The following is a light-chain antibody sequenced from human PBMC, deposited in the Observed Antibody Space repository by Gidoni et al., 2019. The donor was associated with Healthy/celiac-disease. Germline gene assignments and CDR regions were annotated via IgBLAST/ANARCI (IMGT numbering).Light chain of an antibody. CDR2: AAS. V-gene: IGKV1-8*01. J-gene: IGKJ4*01. CDR1: QGISSY. CDR3: QQYYSYPLT. Sequence: AIRMTQSPSSFSASTGDRVTITCRASQGISSYLAWYQQTPGKAPELLIYAASTLQSGVPSRFSGSGSGTDFTLTISCLQSEDFATYYCQQYYSYPLTCGGGTKVEIK.